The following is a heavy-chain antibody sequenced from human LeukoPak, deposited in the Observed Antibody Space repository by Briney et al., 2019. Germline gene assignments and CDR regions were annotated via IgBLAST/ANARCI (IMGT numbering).Heavy chain of an antibody. CDR2: ISGSGGST. CDR3: AKDLSPLADTKWELPGGNDY. Sequence: QPGGSLRLSCAASGFTFRNYAMSWVRQAPGKGREWVSAISGSGGSTYYADSVKGRFTISRDNSKNTLYLQMNSLRAEDTAVYYCAKDLSPLADTKWELPGGNDYWGQGTLVTVSS. D-gene: IGHD1-26*01. V-gene: IGHV3-23*01. J-gene: IGHJ4*02. CDR1: GFTFRNYA.